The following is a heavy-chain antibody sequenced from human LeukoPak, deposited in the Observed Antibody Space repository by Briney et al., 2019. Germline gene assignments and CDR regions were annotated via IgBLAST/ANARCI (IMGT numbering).Heavy chain of an antibody. CDR2: IKQDGSEK. CDR3: AKVLSVAGPLFDY. J-gene: IGHJ4*02. CDR1: GFTFSSYW. D-gene: IGHD6-19*01. V-gene: IGHV3-7*01. Sequence: GGSLRPSCAASGFTFSSYWMTWIRQAPGKGLEWVANIKQDGSEKYYVDSVKGRFTISRDNAKNSLYLQMNSLRAEDTAVYYCAKVLSVAGPLFDYWGQGTLVTVSS.